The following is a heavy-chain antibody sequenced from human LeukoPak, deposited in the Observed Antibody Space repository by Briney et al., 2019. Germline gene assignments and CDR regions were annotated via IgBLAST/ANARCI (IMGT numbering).Heavy chain of an antibody. CDR1: GFTVSSNY. CDR2: IYSGGST. CDR3: ARLGAYYYYGMDV. J-gene: IGHJ6*02. Sequence: GGSLRLSCEASGFTVSSNYMSWVRQAPGKGLEWVSVIYSGGSTYYADSVKGRFTISRDNSKNTLYLQMNSLRAEDTAVYYCARLGAYYYYGMDVWGQGTTVTVSS. D-gene: IGHD1-26*01. V-gene: IGHV3-53*01.